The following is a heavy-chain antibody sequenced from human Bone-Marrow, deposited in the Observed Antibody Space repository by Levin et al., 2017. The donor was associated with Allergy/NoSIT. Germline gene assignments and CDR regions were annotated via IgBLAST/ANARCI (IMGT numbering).Heavy chain of an antibody. J-gene: IGHJ3*01. CDR1: GASITSGDYY. D-gene: IGHD1-26*01. CDR3: ARERSGTYSFAFDV. Sequence: SQTLSLTCTVPGASITSGDYYWNWIRQSPGKGLEWIGYIYHSGNTYYNPSLKSRLIISVDTSKNHFSLKLTSVTAADAAVYYCARERSGTYSFAFDVWGQGTKVTVSS. V-gene: IGHV4-30-4*01. CDR2: IYHSGNT.